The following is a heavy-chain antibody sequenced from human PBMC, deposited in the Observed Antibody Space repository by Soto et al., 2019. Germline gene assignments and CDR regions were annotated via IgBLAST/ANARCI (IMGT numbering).Heavy chain of an antibody. J-gene: IGHJ6*02. D-gene: IGHD3-3*01. CDR1: GYTFTSYG. Sequence: ASVKVSCKASGYTFTSYGISWVRPAPVQGLEWMGWLSAYNGNTNYAQKLQGRVTMTTDSTTSTAYMELRSLRSDDTAVYYCAREVLNPTTMFGLGSYYYYYVKDVRDQGTTVTVSS. CDR3: AREVLNPTTMFGLGSYYYYYVKDV. V-gene: IGHV1-18*01. CDR2: LSAYNGNT.